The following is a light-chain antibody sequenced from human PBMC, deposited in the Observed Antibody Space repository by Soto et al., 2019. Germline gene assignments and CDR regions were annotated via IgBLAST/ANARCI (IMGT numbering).Light chain of an antibody. CDR3: QEYNSDSQT. Sequence: DIQMIQSPSTLSASVGDRVIITCRASQSLDGWLAWYQQKPGKAPKPLIYDASSLEGGVPSRFSGSGSGTDFTLIISSLQPDDFATYYCQEYNSDSQTFGQGTKVDIK. J-gene: IGKJ1*01. CDR1: QSLDGW. CDR2: DAS. V-gene: IGKV1-5*01.